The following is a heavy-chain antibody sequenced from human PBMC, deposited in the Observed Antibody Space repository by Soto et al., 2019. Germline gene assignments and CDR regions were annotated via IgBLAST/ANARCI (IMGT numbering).Heavy chain of an antibody. V-gene: IGHV1-18*01. J-gene: IGHJ6*03. Sequence: QVQLVQSGAEVKKPGASVKVSCKASGYTFTSYGISWVRQATGQGLEWMGWIRAYNGNTNYAQKLQGRVTMTTDTSTSTAYMELRSLRSDDTAVYYCARATYYDFWSGYYSGDYYYYYMDVWGKGTTVTVPS. CDR2: IRAYNGNT. D-gene: IGHD3-3*01. CDR1: GYTFTSYG. CDR3: ARATYYDFWSGYYSGDYYYYYMDV.